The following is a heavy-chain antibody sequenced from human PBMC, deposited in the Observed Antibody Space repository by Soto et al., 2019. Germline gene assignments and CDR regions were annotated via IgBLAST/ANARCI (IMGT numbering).Heavy chain of an antibody. CDR1: GGTFSSYT. V-gene: IGHV1-69*02. CDR3: AEDGGTTGTTLDY. Sequence: HVQLVQSGAEVKKPGSSVKGSCKASGGTFSSYTIRWVRQAPGQGLEWMGRIIPILGIANYAQKFQGRVTITADKSTSTAYMELSSLRSEDTAVYYCAEDGGTTGTTLDYWGQGTLVTVSS. CDR2: IIPILGIA. D-gene: IGHD1-1*01. J-gene: IGHJ4*02.